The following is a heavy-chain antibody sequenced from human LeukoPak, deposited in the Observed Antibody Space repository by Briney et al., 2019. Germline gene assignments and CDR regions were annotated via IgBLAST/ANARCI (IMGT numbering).Heavy chain of an antibody. J-gene: IGHJ6*02. CDR1: GGSISSYY. Sequence: PSETLSLTCTVSGGSISSYYWSWIRQPPGKGLEWIGYIYYSGSTNYNPSLKSRVTISVDTSKNQFSLKLSSVTAADTAVYYCAHFGWEYVGGLDVWGQGTTVTVSS. CDR3: AHFGWEYVGGLDV. D-gene: IGHD1-26*01. CDR2: IYYSGST. V-gene: IGHV4-59*01.